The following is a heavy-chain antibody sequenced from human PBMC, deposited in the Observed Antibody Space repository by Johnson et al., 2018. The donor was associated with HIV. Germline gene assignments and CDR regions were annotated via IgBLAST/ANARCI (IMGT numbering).Heavy chain of an antibody. V-gene: IGHV3-30*04. CDR1: GFTFSSYA. Sequence: QVQLVESGGGVVQPGRSLRLSCAASGFTFSSYAMHWVRQAPGKGLEWVAVISSDASEKYYADSVKGRFTVSRDNSKQTLYLDMNSLRADDTAVYYCPSLAVAGTLISAFDIWGQGTMVTVSS. CDR2: ISSDASEK. CDR3: PSLAVAGTLISAFDI. D-gene: IGHD6-19*01. J-gene: IGHJ3*02.